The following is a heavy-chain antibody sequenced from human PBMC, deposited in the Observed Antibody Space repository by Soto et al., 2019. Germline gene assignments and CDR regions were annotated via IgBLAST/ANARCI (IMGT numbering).Heavy chain of an antibody. V-gene: IGHV4-59*01. CDR3: ARELWFDP. Sequence: SETLSLTCTVSGGSISSYYWSWIRQPPGKGLEWIGYIYYSGSTNYNPSLESRVTISVDTSKNQFSLKLSSVTAADTAVYYCARELWFDPWGQGTLVTVSS. CDR1: GGSISSYY. CDR2: IYYSGST. J-gene: IGHJ5*02.